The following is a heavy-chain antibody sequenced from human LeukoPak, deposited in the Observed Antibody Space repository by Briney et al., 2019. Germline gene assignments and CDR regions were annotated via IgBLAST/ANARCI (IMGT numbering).Heavy chain of an antibody. D-gene: IGHD1-26*01. CDR3: AGDRATSYFDY. Sequence: QSGGSLRLSCAASGFTFSSYSMNWVRQAPGKGLEWVAFIWYDGSNKYYTDSVKGRLTISRGNSKNTLYLQMNSLRAEDTAVYYCAGDRATSYFDYWGQGALVTISS. J-gene: IGHJ4*02. V-gene: IGHV3-33*08. CDR1: GFTFSSYS. CDR2: IWYDGSNK.